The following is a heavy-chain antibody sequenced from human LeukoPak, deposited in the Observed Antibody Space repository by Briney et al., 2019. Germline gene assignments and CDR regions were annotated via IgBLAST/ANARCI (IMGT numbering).Heavy chain of an antibody. V-gene: IGHV4-34*01. CDR1: GGSFSGYY. D-gene: IGHD6-13*01. CDR2: INQSGST. J-gene: IGHJ4*02. CDR3: ARAAGALIAAAGVPHPLTDPPYYFDY. Sequence: PSETLSLTCAVYGGSFSGYYWSWIRHPPGKGLEWIGEINQSGSTNYNPSLKSRVTISVDTSKNQFSLKLSSVTAADTAVYYCARAAGALIAAAGVPHPLTDPPYYFDYWGQGTLVTVSS.